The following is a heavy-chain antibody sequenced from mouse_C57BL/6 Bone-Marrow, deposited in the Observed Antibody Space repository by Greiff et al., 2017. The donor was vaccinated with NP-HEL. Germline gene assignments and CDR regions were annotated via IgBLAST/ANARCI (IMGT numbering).Heavy chain of an antibody. CDR3: AGGGLRYYYAMDY. Sequence: QVQLQQSGAELVRPGTSVKVSCKASGYAFTNYLIEWVKQRPGQGLEWIGVINPGSGGTNYNEKFKGKATLTADKSSSTAYMQLSSLTSEDSAVYFCAGGGLRYYYAMDYWGQGTSVTVSS. CDR2: INPGSGGT. V-gene: IGHV1-54*01. J-gene: IGHJ4*01. D-gene: IGHD2-4*01. CDR1: GYAFTNYL.